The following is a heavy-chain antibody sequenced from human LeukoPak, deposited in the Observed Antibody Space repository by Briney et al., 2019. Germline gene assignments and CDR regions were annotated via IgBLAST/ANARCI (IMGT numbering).Heavy chain of an antibody. CDR2: IIPIFGTA. J-gene: IGHJ3*02. CDR1: GGTFSSYA. CDR3: AREDSLGSEAFDI. V-gene: IGHV1-69*05. Sequence: ASVKVSCKASGGTFSSYAISWVRQAPGQGLEWMGGIIPIFGTANYAQKFQGRVTITTDESTCTAYMELSSLRSEDTAVYYCAREDSLGSEAFDIWGQGTMVTVSS. D-gene: IGHD3-16*01.